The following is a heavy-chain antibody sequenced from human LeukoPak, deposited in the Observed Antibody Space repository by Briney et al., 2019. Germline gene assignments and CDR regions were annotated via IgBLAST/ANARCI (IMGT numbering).Heavy chain of an antibody. J-gene: IGHJ4*02. CDR2: INPNSGGT. CDR3: ERGVSRRDSSAGY. D-gene: IGHD3-22*01. CDR1: GYTFTGYY. Sequence: ASVKVSCKASGYTFTGYYMHWVRQAPGQGLGWMGWINPNSGGTNYSQKFQDWVTMTRDTSITTAYMAPSRPRSDDTAVYYCERGVSRRDSSAGYWGQGNLVTVS. V-gene: IGHV1-2*04.